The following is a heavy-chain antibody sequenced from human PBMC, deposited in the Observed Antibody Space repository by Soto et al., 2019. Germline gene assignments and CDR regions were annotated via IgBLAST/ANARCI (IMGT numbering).Heavy chain of an antibody. CDR2: ISGYNGNT. CDR3: SRFIMVGGWFDPNYYHGMDV. V-gene: IGHV1-18*01. J-gene: IGHJ6*02. CDR1: GYTFSNYG. D-gene: IGHD6-19*01. Sequence: QVQLVQSGAEVKKPGASVTVSCKTSGYTFSNYGITWVRQAPGQGLEWMGWISGYNGNTNYAQTVQGRVTMTTDTSTGTVYMELRSLKSYDTAIYYCSRFIMVGGWFDPNYYHGMDVWGQGTTVTVSS.